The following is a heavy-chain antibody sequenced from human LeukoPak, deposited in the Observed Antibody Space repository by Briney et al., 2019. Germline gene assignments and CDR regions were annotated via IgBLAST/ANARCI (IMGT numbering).Heavy chain of an antibody. CDR2: INQDGSER. J-gene: IGHJ5*02. Sequence: GGSLRLSCAASGFTFRIYWMSWVRQAPGKGLEWVAKINQDGSERYYVDAVKGRFTISRDNAKNSLYLQMNSLRAEDTAVYYCARAGVLLSTTWGQGTLVTVSS. CDR1: GFTFRIYW. D-gene: IGHD3-10*01. V-gene: IGHV3-7*03. CDR3: ARAGVLLSTT.